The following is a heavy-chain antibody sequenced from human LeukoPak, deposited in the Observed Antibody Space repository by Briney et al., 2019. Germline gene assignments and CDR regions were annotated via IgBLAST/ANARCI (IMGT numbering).Heavy chain of an antibody. CDR1: GFTFDDYA. J-gene: IGHJ6*02. Sequence: GGSLRLSCAASGFTFDDYAMHWVRQAPGKGLEWVSGISWNSGSIGYADSVKGRFNISRDNAKNTLYLQMNSLRAEDTALYYCAKDKGQHSYGSYGMDVWGQGTTVTVSS. CDR3: AKDKGQHSYGSYGMDV. V-gene: IGHV3-9*01. D-gene: IGHD5-18*01. CDR2: ISWNSGSI.